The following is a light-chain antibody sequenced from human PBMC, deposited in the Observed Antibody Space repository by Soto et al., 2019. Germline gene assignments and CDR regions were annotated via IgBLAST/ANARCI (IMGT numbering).Light chain of an antibody. Sequence: DIQMTQSPSSLSASVGDRVTLTCRASHGISNYLSWYQQNPGKVPKLLIYAASALQSGVPSRFSGSGSGTDFTLTISGLQPDDSATYYCHQTYSPPDTFGQGTKVDIK. CDR1: HGISNY. CDR3: HQTYSPPDT. CDR2: AAS. J-gene: IGKJ1*01. V-gene: IGKV1-27*01.